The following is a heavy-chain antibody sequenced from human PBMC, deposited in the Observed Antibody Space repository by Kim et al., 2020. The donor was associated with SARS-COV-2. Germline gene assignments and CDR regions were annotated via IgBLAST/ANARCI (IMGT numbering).Heavy chain of an antibody. CDR3: ARPYYYGSGSPYDY. Sequence: SQTFQGRVNITRDTSASTAYMELSSLRSEDTAVYYCARPYYYGSGSPYDYWGQGTLVTVSS. D-gene: IGHD3-10*01. V-gene: IGHV1-3*01. J-gene: IGHJ4*02.